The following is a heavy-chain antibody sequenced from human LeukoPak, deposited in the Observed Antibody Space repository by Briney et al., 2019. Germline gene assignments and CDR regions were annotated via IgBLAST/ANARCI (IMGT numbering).Heavy chain of an antibody. CDR2: ISSSSDIV. CDR3: AREGT. Sequence: GGSLRLSCAASGFTFSSSSMYWVRQAPGKGLEWVSHISSSSDIVYYADSVKGRFSISRDNAKNSLFLRMTSLRVDDTAVYYCAREGTWGQGTLVTVSS. CDR1: GFTFSSSS. V-gene: IGHV3-48*01. J-gene: IGHJ4*02.